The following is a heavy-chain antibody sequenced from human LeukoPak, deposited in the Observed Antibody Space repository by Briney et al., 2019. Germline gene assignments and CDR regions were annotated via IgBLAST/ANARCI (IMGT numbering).Heavy chain of an antibody. Sequence: GGSLRLSCAASGFTFSSYAMSWVRQAPGKGLEWVSAISVSGGSTYYADSVKGRFTISRDNSKNTLYLQMNSLRAEDTAVYYCARGRVIVGSPTVNWFDPRGQGTLVTVSS. CDR1: GFTFSSYA. J-gene: IGHJ5*02. V-gene: IGHV3-23*01. CDR2: ISVSGGST. CDR3: ARGRVIVGSPTVNWFDP. D-gene: IGHD1-26*01.